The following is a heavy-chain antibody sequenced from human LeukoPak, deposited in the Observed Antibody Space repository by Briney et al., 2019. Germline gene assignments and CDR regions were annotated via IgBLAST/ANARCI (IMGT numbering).Heavy chain of an antibody. CDR1: GFSVSSSY. CDR3: ATISDLLYYFDS. J-gene: IGHJ4*02. CDR2: IYTGGYT. Sequence: GGSLRLSCAASGFSVSSSYMSWVRQAPGMGLEWVSLIYTGGYTYDAGSVKGRFTLSRDNSKNTVYLQMNSLRVEDTAMYYCATISDLLYYFDSWGQGTLVTVSS. V-gene: IGHV3-66*01.